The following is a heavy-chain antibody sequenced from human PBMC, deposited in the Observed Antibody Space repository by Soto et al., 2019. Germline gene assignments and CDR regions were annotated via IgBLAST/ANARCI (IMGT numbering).Heavy chain of an antibody. CDR1: GGSISSYY. CDR2: IYYSGST. V-gene: IGHV4-59*01. J-gene: IGHJ5*02. Sequence: SETLSLTCTVSGGSISSYYWSWIRQPPGKGLEWIGYIYYSGSTNYNPSLKSRVTISVDTSKNQFSLKLSSVTAADTAVYHCARSFLLWFGDPPNWFDPWGQGTLVTVSS. CDR3: ARSFLLWFGDPPNWFDP. D-gene: IGHD3-10*01.